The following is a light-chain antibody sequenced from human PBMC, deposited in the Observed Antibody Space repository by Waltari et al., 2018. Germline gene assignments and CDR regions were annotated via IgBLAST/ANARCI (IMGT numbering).Light chain of an antibody. CDR3: QHYYDNPPI. V-gene: IGKV1-6*02. Sequence: IQMTQSQSALSASVGDTVTLSCPASQNIYYNLAWYQQKPGKAPELLIYAASSLQSGFPSRFSGSGSGTEFTLTITTLQPEDSAIYFCQHYYDNPPIFGQGTKVEI. CDR1: QNIYYN. CDR2: AAS. J-gene: IGKJ2*01.